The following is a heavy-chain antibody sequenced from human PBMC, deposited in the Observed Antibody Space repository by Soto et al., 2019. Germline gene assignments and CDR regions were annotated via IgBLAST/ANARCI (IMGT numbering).Heavy chain of an antibody. CDR3: ARSPYGDGYNLDFDY. D-gene: IGHD5-12*01. CDR1: GGSISSGDYY. Sequence: SETLSLTCTVSGGSISSGDYYWSWIRQPPGKGLEWIGYIYYSGSTYYNPSLKSRVTISVDTSKNQFSLKLSSVTAADTAVYYCARSPYGDGYNLDFDYWGQGTLVTVS. CDR2: IYYSGST. J-gene: IGHJ4*02. V-gene: IGHV4-30-4*01.